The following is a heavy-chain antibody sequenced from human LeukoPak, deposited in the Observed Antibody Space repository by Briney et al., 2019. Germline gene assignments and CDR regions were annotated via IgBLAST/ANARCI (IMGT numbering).Heavy chain of an antibody. CDR2: IAGSSGYI. CDR3: ARDRGAYGGGDCYLGFDY. D-gene: IGHD2-21*02. Sequence: AGGSLRLSCAASGFTFSSYTMNWVRQAPGKGLEWVSSIAGSSGYISYADSVKGRFTISRDNAKKSLYLQMTSLTAEDTAVYYCARDRGAYGGGDCYLGFDYWGRGTLVTVSS. V-gene: IGHV3-21*01. CDR1: GFTFSSYT. J-gene: IGHJ4*01.